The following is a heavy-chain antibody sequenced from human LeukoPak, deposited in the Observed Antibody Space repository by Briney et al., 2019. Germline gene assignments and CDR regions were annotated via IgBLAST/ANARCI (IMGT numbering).Heavy chain of an antibody. CDR3: TKERRGTYYAFES. Sequence: PGGSLRLSCAASGFTFSSYAMTWVRQAPGKGLEWISYITSGSGSTKYADSVKGRFTISRDKAENSVALQLNSLRAEDTAVYYCTKERRGTYYAFESWGQGTLVTVSS. V-gene: IGHV3-23*01. CDR2: ITSGSGST. CDR1: GFTFSSYA. D-gene: IGHD3-16*01. J-gene: IGHJ4*02.